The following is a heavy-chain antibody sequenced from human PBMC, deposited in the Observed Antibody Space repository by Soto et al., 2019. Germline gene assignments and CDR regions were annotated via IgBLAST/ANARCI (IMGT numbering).Heavy chain of an antibody. CDR3: AKNGSP. J-gene: IGHJ5*02. CDR2: ISGSGGRA. CDR1: GFTFSSYT. V-gene: IGHV3-23*01. D-gene: IGHD2-2*03. Sequence: GSLRLSCAASGFTFSSYTMNWVRQAPGKGLEWVSTISGSGGRAYYADSVKGRFTISRDDSKNTLYLQMNSLRVEDTAVYYCAKNGSPWGQGTLVTVSS.